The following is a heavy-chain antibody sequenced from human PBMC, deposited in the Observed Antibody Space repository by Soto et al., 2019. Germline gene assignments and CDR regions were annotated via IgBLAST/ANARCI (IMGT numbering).Heavy chain of an antibody. V-gene: IGHV4-31*03. J-gene: IGHJ3*02. Sequence: TLSLTCTVSGGSISSGGYYWSWIRQHPGKGLEWIGYIYYSGSTYYNPSLKSRVTISVDTSKNQFSLKLSSVTAADTAVYYCARESVGARLGAFDIWGQGTMVTVSS. D-gene: IGHD1-26*01. CDR2: IYYSGST. CDR3: ARESVGARLGAFDI. CDR1: GGSISSGGYY.